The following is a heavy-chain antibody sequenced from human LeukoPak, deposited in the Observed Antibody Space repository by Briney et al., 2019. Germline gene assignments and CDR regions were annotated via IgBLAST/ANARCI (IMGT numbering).Heavy chain of an antibody. CDR1: GYTFTGYY. D-gene: IGHD5-24*01. J-gene: IGHJ6*02. CDR2: IIPILGIA. CDR3: ARDDVETTTASGHSYYYGMDV. Sequence: ASVKVSCKASGYTFTGYYMHWVRQAPGQGLEWMGRIIPILGIANYAQKFQGRVTITADKSTSTAYMELSSLRSEDTAVYYCARDDVETTTASGHSYYYGMDVWGQGTTVTVSS. V-gene: IGHV1-69*04.